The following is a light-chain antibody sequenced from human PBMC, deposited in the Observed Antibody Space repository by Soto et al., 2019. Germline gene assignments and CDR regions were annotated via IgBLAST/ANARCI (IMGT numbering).Light chain of an antibody. CDR2: AAS. CDR3: LQLNSYPLVCT. V-gene: IGKV1-9*01. CDR1: QGISSY. Sequence: IQLTQSPSSLSASVGDRVTITCRASQGISSYLAWYQQKPGKAPKLLIYAASTLQSGVRSRFRGSGSGTDFTLTTDSLQPVDFATYFSLQLNSYPLVCTFGTGTKVDIK. J-gene: IGKJ3*01.